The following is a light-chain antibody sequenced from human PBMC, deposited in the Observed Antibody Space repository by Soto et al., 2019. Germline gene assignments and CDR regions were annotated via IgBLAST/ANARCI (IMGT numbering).Light chain of an antibody. V-gene: IGLV2-14*03. Sequence: QSALTQPASVSGSPGQSITISCTGTSSDIGDSNYVSWYQQHPGKAPKLVIYDVSNRPSGVSNRFSGSKSANTASLTISGLQAEDEADYYCSSFRSSSTSYVFGTVTKVTVL. J-gene: IGLJ1*01. CDR1: SSDIGDSNY. CDR3: SSFRSSSTSYV. CDR2: DVS.